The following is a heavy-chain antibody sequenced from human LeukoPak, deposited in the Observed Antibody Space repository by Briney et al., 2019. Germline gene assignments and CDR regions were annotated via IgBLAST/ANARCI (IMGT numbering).Heavy chain of an antibody. V-gene: IGHV1-46*01. J-gene: IGHJ4*02. CDR3: ARVGTTVTDAPNY. CDR1: GYTFTSYY. Sequence: ASVKVSCKASGYTFTSYYMHWVRQAPGQGLEWVGIINPSGGSTSYAQKFQGRVTMTRDMSTSTVYMELSSLRSEDTAVYYCARVGTTVTDAPNYWGQGTLVTVSS. D-gene: IGHD4-17*01. CDR2: INPSGGST.